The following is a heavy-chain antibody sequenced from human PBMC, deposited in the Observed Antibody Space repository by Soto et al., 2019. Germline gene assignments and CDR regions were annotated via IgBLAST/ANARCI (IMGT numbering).Heavy chain of an antibody. CDR1: SNAW. D-gene: IGHD3-22*01. CDR3: TTAIYSDSSGYSDEVAFDI. CDR2: IKSKTDGGTT. J-gene: IGHJ3*02. Sequence: SNAWMNWVRQAPGKGLEWVGRIKSKTDGGTTDYAAPVKGRSTISRDDSKNTLYLQMNSLKTEDTAVYYCTTAIYSDSSGYSDEVAFDILGQGTMVTVSS. V-gene: IGHV3-15*07.